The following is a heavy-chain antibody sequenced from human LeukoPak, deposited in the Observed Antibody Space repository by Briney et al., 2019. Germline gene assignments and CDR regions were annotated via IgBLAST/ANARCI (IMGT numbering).Heavy chain of an antibody. CDR3: ARDPYSGSYGNDYYYYMDV. CDR2: ITSSATYI. V-gene: IGHV3-21*01. D-gene: IGHD1-26*01. Sequence: TGGSLRFSCAESGYTFSSYDMNWVRQAPGKAMEWVSSITSSATYIFYADSVKGRFTISRDNAKNSLYLQMDSLGPEDTAVYYCARDPYSGSYGNDYYYYMDVWGKGTTVTISS. CDR1: GYTFSSYD. J-gene: IGHJ6*03.